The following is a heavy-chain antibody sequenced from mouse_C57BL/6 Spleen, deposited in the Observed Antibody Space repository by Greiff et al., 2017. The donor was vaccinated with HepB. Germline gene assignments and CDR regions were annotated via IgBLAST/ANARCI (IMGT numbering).Heavy chain of an antibody. CDR1: GYTFTSYW. CDR2: IHPNSGST. J-gene: IGHJ3*01. D-gene: IGHD2-5*01. V-gene: IGHV1-64*01. CDR3: ARDSNYGGFAY. Sequence: QVQLQQPGAELVKPGASVKLSCKASGYTFTSYWMHWVKQRPGQGLEWIGMIHPNSGSTNYYEKFKSKATLTVDKSSSTAYMQLSSLTSEDSAVYYCARDSNYGGFAYWGQGTLVTVSA.